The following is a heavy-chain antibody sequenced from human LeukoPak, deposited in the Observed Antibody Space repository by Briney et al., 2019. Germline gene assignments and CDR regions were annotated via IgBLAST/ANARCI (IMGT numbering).Heavy chain of an antibody. CDR3: ARDVHGDYGSGWFDL. CDR1: GYTFTTYG. Sequence: SVKVSCKASGYTFTTYGISWVRQAPGQGLEWLGGIMPLFGTAGYAQKFQGRVTITKDESTRTVYLELTSLTSDDTAVYYCARDVHGDYGSGWFDLWGQGTLVSVSS. CDR2: IMPLFGTA. J-gene: IGHJ5*02. D-gene: IGHD4-17*01. V-gene: IGHV1-69*05.